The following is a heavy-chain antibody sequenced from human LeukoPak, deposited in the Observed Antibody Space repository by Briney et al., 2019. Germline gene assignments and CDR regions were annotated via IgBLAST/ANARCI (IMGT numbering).Heavy chain of an antibody. Sequence: PSETLSLTCGVSGGSISSNNWWSWIRQPPGKGLEWIGYIYYSGSTNYNPSLKSRVTISVDTSKNQFSLKLSSVTAADTAVYYCARGEETYYYDSSGYYDYWGQGTLVTVSS. CDR2: IYYSGST. J-gene: IGHJ4*02. CDR3: ARGEETYYYDSSGYYDY. CDR1: GGSISSNNW. V-gene: IGHV4-61*01. D-gene: IGHD3-22*01.